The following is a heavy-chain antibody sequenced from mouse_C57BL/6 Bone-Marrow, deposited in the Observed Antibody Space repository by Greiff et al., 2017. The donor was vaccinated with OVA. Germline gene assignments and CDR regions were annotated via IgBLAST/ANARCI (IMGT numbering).Heavy chain of an antibody. CDR3: ARRMGRPYLYFDV. Sequence: EVQLVESGGGLVKSGGSLKLSCAASGFTFSDYGMHWVRQAPEKGLEWVAYISSGSSTIYYADTVKGRFTISRDNAKNTLFLQMTSLRSEDTAMYYCARRMGRPYLYFDVWGTGTTVTVSS. V-gene: IGHV5-17*01. CDR2: ISSGSSTI. CDR1: GFTFSDYG. D-gene: IGHD2-3*01. J-gene: IGHJ1*03.